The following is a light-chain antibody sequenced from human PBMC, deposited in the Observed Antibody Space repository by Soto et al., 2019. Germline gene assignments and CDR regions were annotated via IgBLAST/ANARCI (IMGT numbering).Light chain of an antibody. CDR2: GNG. Sequence: QSVLTQPPSVSGAPGQRVTISCTGSSSNIGAGHDVHWYQHLPGTAPKLLIYGNGNRPSGVPDRFSGSKSGTSASLAITGLQAEDEADYYCSSYTSSSTHYVFGTGTKVTVL. J-gene: IGLJ1*01. CDR3: SSYTSSSTHYV. V-gene: IGLV1-40*01. CDR1: SSNIGAGHD.